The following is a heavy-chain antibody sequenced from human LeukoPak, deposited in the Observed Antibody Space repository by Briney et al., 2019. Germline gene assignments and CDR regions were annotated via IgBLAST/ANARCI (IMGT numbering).Heavy chain of an antibody. V-gene: IGHV3-23*01. D-gene: IGHD3-10*01. CDR2: TSGSGDNK. CDR1: AFTFKNNA. CDR3: AKQHDSGIYYGMDV. Sequence: GGSLTLSCAASAFTFKNNAMSWVRQPPGMGLEWVSSTSGSGDNKYDAVSERGRFTISRNNSKNTLYLQMNSLRAEDTAVYYCAKQHDSGIYYGMDVWGQGTTVTVSS. J-gene: IGHJ6*02.